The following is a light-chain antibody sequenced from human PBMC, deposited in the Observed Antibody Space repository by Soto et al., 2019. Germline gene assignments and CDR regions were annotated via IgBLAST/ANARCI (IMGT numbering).Light chain of an antibody. J-gene: IGLJ1*01. V-gene: IGLV2-23*02. CDR3: CSYAGRAYV. CDR2: EVS. Sequence: QSALTQPASVSGSPGQSITISCTGTSSDVGSYNLVSWYQQHPGKAPKLMIYEVSKRPSGVSNRFSGSKSGNTASLTISGLQAEDEADYYCCSYAGRAYVFGTSTQLTVL. CDR1: SSDVGSYNL.